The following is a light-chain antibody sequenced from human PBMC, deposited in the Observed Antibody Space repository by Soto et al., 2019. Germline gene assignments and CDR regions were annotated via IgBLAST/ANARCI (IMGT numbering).Light chain of an antibody. Sequence: QSALTQPPSASGSPGQSVTISCTGTSSDVGGYNYVSWYQQHPGKAPKLMIYEVSKWPSGVPDRVSGSKSGNTASLTVAGLQAEDEADYYCSSYAGSKNLVFGGGTKLTVL. CDR3: SSYAGSKNLV. CDR2: EVS. CDR1: SSDVGGYNY. V-gene: IGLV2-8*01. J-gene: IGLJ2*01.